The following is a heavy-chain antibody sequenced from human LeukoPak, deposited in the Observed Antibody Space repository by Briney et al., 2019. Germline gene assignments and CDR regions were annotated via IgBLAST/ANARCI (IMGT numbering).Heavy chain of an antibody. D-gene: IGHD1-7*01. CDR2: IYTSGST. CDR3: TQGGELMNY. J-gene: IGHJ4*02. V-gene: IGHV4-61*02. CDR1: GGSVSSGNYY. Sequence: PSQTLSLTCTVSGGSVSSGNYYWTWIRQPAGKGLEWIGRIYTSGSTSYNPSLKSRVTISIDASKNQFSLRLSSVTAADTAVYYCTQGGELMNYWGQGTLVTVSS.